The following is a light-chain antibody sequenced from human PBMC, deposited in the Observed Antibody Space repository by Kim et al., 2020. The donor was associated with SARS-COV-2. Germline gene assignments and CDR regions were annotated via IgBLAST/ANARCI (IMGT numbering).Light chain of an antibody. CDR2: YTN. J-gene: IGLJ3*02. V-gene: IGLV8-61*01. Sequence: GGTVTITCGLSSGSVSTKHYPSCYQQTPGQPPRTLIYYTNTRSSGVPDRFSGSILGNKAALTITGAQADDESDYYCLLYMGGGISVFGGGTKVTVL. CDR1: SGSVSTKHY. CDR3: LLYMGGGISV.